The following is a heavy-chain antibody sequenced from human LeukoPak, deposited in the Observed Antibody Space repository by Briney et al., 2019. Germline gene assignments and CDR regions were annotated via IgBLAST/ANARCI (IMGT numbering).Heavy chain of an antibody. CDR2: IYGDGRT. CDR3: ARGRGLGVVSPYFDY. D-gene: IGHD3-3*01. V-gene: IGHV3-53*01. CDR1: GFSVSNNY. J-gene: IGHJ4*02. Sequence: GSLSLSCVVSGFSVSNNYIIWVRQAPGNGLERVSVIYGDGRTSHSASVRGRFTISRDNSKNIVSLQMNNLRAEDTAVYYCARGRGLGVVSPYFDYWGQGTLVTVSS.